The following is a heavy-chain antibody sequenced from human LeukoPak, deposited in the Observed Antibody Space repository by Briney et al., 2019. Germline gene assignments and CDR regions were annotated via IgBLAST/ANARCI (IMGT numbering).Heavy chain of an antibody. V-gene: IGHV1-46*01. CDR3: ARSLRAVAGKLYA. CDR1: GYTFTSYY. D-gene: IGHD6-19*01. Sequence: ASVKVSCKASGYTFTSYYMHWVRQAPGQGLEWMGIINPSGGSTSYAQKFQGRVTMTRDTSTSTVYTELSSLRSEDTAVYYCARSLRAVAGKLYAWGQGTLVTVSS. J-gene: IGHJ4*02. CDR2: INPSGGST.